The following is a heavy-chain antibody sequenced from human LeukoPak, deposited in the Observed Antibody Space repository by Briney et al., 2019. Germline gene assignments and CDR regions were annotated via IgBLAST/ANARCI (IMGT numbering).Heavy chain of an antibody. CDR1: GGSINSGAYK. Sequence: PSETLSLTCAVSGGSINSGAYKWSWIRQFPGKGLEWIAYIHYSRSTYYNPSLQSRITISVDTSKNHLSLQLTSMTAADTAVYYCAKASSSGPYTAMDDFDYWGQGTLVTVSS. D-gene: IGHD5-18*01. V-gene: IGHV4-31*11. CDR3: AKASSSGPYTAMDDFDY. J-gene: IGHJ4*02. CDR2: IHYSRST.